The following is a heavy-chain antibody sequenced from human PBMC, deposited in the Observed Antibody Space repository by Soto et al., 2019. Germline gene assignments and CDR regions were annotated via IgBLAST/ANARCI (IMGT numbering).Heavy chain of an antibody. CDR1: GFTFSSYA. V-gene: IGHV3-23*01. CDR3: AREYSSSNTPDHYYYYYMDV. Sequence: GGCLRLSCAASGFTFSSYAMSWVRQAPGKGLEWVSAISGSGGSTYYADSVKGRFTISRDNAKNTLYLQMNSLRAEDTAVYYCAREYSSSNTPDHYYYYYMDVWGKGNTVTVSS. J-gene: IGHJ6*03. D-gene: IGHD6-13*01. CDR2: ISGSGGST.